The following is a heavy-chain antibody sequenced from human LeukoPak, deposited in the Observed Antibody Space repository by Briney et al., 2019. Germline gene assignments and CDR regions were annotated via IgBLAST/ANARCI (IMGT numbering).Heavy chain of an antibody. CDR2: IYPADSDT. V-gene: IGHV5-51*01. CDR1: GYIFTNYW. CDR3: ATLADTAMAYYFDY. Sequence: GESLKISCQVSGYIFTNYWIGWVRQMPGKGLESMGIIYPADSDTTYSPSFQGQVTISADKSISTAYLQWSSLKASDTAMYYCATLADTAMAYYFDYWGQGTLVTVSS. D-gene: IGHD5-18*01. J-gene: IGHJ4*02.